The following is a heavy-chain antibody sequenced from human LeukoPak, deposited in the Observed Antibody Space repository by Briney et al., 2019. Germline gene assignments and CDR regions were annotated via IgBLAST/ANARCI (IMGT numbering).Heavy chain of an antibody. Sequence: GGSLRLSCSASGFTFSSYAMHWVRQAPGKGLEYVSAISSNGGSTYYADSVKGRFTISRDSSKNTLYLQMSSLRAEDTAVYYCVKSVYSSSWYNWFDPWGQGTMVTVSS. V-gene: IGHV3-64D*06. CDR1: GFTFSSYA. J-gene: IGHJ5*01. CDR2: ISSNGGST. CDR3: VKSVYSSSWYNWFDP. D-gene: IGHD6-13*01.